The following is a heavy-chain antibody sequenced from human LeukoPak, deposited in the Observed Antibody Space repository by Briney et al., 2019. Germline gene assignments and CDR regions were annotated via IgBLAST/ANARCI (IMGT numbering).Heavy chain of an antibody. CDR2: IYYSGST. V-gene: IGHV4-39*01. D-gene: IGHD6-6*01. CDR3: ARLEAGGAARHFMFDP. Sequence: ASETLSLTCTVSGGSISSSSYYWGWIRQPPGKGLEWIGSIYYSGSTYYNPSLKSRVTISVDTSKNQFSLKLSSVTAADTAVYYCARLEAGGAARHFMFDPWGQGTLVTVSS. J-gene: IGHJ5*02. CDR1: GGSISSSSYY.